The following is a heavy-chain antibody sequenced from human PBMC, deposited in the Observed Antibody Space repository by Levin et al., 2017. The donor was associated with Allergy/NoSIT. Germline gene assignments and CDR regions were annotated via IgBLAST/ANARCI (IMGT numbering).Heavy chain of an antibody. CDR1: GGSFSDYY. CDR2: IYHSGST. D-gene: IGHD3-9*01. CDR3: ARVRVILTGYYRGSQASYYYGMDV. J-gene: IGHJ6*02. Sequence: PSETLSLTCAVYGGSFSDYYWSWIRQPPGKGLEWIGEIYHSGSTNNNPSLKSRVTISIDTSKNQFSLNLSSVTAADTAVYYEARVRVILTGYYRGSQASYYYGMDVWGQGTTVTVSS. V-gene: IGHV4-34*01.